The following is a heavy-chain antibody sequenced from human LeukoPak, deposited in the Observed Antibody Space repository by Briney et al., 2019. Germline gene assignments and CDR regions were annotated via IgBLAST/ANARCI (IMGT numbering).Heavy chain of an antibody. CDR2: TRGKAYGGAT. CDR1: GFTFGAHS. CDR3: ICLTDPFDY. V-gene: IGHV3-49*04. J-gene: IGHJ4*02. Sequence: GGSLRLSCTGSGFTFGAHSMAWVRQAPGKGPEWVGFTRGKAYGGATGYTASVKGRFTISRDDSKSIVYLQMNSPRTEDTAVYYCICLTDPFDYWGQGSLVTVSS.